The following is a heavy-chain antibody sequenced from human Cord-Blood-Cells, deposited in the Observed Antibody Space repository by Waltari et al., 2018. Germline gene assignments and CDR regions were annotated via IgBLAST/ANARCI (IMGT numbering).Heavy chain of an antibody. Sequence: QVQLVQSGAEVKKPGASVKVSCKASGYTFTSYGISWVRQAPGQGLEWMGWISAYNGNTNSAPKLQGRGTMTTDTSTSAAYMELRSLRSDDTAVYYCARDYGTNWANWFDPWGRGTLVTVSS. CDR3: ARDYGTNWANWFDP. V-gene: IGHV1-18*01. CDR1: GYTFTSYG. J-gene: IGHJ5*02. D-gene: IGHD7-27*01. CDR2: ISAYNGNT.